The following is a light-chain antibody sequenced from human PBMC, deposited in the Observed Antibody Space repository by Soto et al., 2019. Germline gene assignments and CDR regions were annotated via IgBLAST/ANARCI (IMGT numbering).Light chain of an antibody. CDR3: LLSYNGPYV. CDR1: TGAVTNGHY. J-gene: IGLJ1*01. Sequence: QAVVTQEPSLTVSPGGTVTLTCGSSTGAVTNGHYPYWFQQKPGQAPRTLIYDTTNRHSWTPARFSGSLLGGKAALTLSCAQPEDEAEYYCLLSYNGPYVFGTGTKVTV. CDR2: DTT. V-gene: IGLV7-46*01.